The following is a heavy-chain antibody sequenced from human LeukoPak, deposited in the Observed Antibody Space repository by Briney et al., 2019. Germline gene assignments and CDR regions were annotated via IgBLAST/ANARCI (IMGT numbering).Heavy chain of an antibody. CDR3: AAEGVVGALSYYYMDV. J-gene: IGHJ6*03. CDR2: INPNSGDT. D-gene: IGHD1-26*01. V-gene: IGHV1-2*02. Sequence: GASVKVSCKASGYTFTGYYVYWVRQAPGQGLEWMGWINPNSGDTNYAQKFQGRVTMTRDTSISTAYMDLSSLSSDDTAMYYCAAEGVVGALSYYYMDVWGKGTTVTVSS. CDR1: GYTFTGYY.